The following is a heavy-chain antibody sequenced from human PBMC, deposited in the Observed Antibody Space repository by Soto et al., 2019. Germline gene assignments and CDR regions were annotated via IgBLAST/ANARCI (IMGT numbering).Heavy chain of an antibody. J-gene: IGHJ3*02. CDR2: IRSKANSYAT. CDR3: TRHGAQYCSGGSCYFAFDI. Sequence: EVQLVESGGGLVQPGGSLKLSCAASGFTFSGSAMHWVRQASGKGLEWVGRIRSKANSYATAYAASVKCRFTISRDDSKNTAYLQMNSRKTEETAVYYCTRHGAQYCSGGSCYFAFDIWGQGTMVTVSS. V-gene: IGHV3-73*01. D-gene: IGHD2-15*01. CDR1: GFTFSGSA.